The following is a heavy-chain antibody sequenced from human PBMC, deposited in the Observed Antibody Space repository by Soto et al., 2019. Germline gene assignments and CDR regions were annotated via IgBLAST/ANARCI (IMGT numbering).Heavy chain of an antibody. J-gene: IGHJ4*02. V-gene: IGHV4-39*01. CDR3: ARHAAYDSVWGKSDGSDY. CDR2: MYYRVAT. D-gene: IGHD3-16*01. CDR1: GGSISSNSYY. Sequence: QLQLQESGPGLVKPSETLSLACTVSGGSISSNSYYWDWIRPPPGKGLEWIGSMYYRVATYHNPSLQSRVTISVDTSKNQFSLQLSSVTAADTAVYYCARHAAYDSVWGKSDGSDYWGQGTLVTVSS.